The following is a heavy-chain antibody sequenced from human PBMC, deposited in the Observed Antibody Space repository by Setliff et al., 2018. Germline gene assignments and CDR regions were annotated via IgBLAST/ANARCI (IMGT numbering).Heavy chain of an antibody. CDR2: IYTSGST. D-gene: IGHD3-10*01. Sequence: NPSETLSLTCTVSGGSISSGSYYWSWLRQPAGKGLEWIGRIYTSGSTNYNPSLKSRVTISVDTSKNQFSLKLSSVTAADTAVYYCASSGSGSYYNLDYWGQGTLVTVSS. V-gene: IGHV4-61*02. CDR3: ASSGSGSYYNLDY. J-gene: IGHJ4*02. CDR1: GGSISSGSYY.